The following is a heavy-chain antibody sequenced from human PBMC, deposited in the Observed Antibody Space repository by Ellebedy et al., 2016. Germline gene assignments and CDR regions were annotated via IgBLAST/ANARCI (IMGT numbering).Heavy chain of an antibody. CDR3: ASWAGYCSHGACYSTTYDY. J-gene: IGHJ4*02. D-gene: IGHD2-15*01. Sequence: ASVKVSCKASGYTFTSHAINWLRQAPGQGLEWMGWINTDNGNTNYPQNFQGRVTITRDTSATTAYMELSSLSSEDTAVYFCASWAGYCSHGACYSTTYDYWGQGTLVTVSS. V-gene: IGHV1-3*04. CDR1: GYTFTSHA. CDR2: INTDNGNT.